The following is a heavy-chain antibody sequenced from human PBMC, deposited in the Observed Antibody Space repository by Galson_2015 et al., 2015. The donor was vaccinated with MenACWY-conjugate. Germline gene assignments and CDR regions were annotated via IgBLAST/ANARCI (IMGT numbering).Heavy chain of an antibody. V-gene: IGHV4-39*01. J-gene: IGHJ2*01. Sequence: LSLTCTVSGGSISSSNYYWGWTRQPPGKGLEWIGNIYYSGDTYYNPSLKSRVSISVDTSKNQFSLKLSSVSAADTAVYYCARLPSTNSWYWYFDLWGHGTLVTVSS. D-gene: IGHD2-2*01. CDR1: GGSISSSNYY. CDR2: IYYSGDT. CDR3: ARLPSTNSWYWYFDL.